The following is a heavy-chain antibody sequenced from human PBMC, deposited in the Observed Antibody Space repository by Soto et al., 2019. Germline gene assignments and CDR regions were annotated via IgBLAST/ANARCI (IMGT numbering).Heavy chain of an antibody. Sequence: QAQLVQSGAEVKKPGASVKVSCKASGYTFGRYGISWVRQAPGQGLEWMGWISTYNENTKYAQKFQGRVTMTTDTSTSTAYMELRTLTSDDTAMYYCAREGFCSSGSCALYFHDFFGMDVWGQGTTVTVS. J-gene: IGHJ6*02. D-gene: IGHD2-15*01. CDR3: AREGFCSSGSCALYFHDFFGMDV. V-gene: IGHV1-18*01. CDR1: GYTFGRYG. CDR2: ISTYNENT.